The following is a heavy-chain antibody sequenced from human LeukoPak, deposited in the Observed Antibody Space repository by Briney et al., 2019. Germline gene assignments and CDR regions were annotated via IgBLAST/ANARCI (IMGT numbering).Heavy chain of an antibody. V-gene: IGHV3-23*01. CDR2: ISGSGGST. Sequence: GGSLRLSCAASGFTFSSYAMSWVRQAPGKGLEWVSAISGSGGSTYYADSVKGRFTISRDNSKNTLYLQMNSLRAEDTAVYYCAKDSYRGVMLLGAFDIWGQGTMVTVS. CDR1: GFTFSSYA. CDR3: AKDSYRGVMLLGAFDI. D-gene: IGHD3-16*01. J-gene: IGHJ3*02.